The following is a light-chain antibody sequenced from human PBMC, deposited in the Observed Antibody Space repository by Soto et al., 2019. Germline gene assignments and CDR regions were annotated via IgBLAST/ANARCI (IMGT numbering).Light chain of an antibody. CDR3: CSYAGSYKRV. J-gene: IGLJ1*01. Sequence: QSVLTQPRSVSGSPGQSVTISCTGTSSDVGAYDNVSWYQQHPAKAPKLMIYDVTKRPSGVPDRFSASKSGNTASLTISGLRAEDEADYYCCSYAGSYKRVFGTGTKLTVL. V-gene: IGLV2-11*01. CDR2: DVT. CDR1: SSDVGAYDN.